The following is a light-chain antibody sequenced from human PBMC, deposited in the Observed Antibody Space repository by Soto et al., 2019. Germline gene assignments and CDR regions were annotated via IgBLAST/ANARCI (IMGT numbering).Light chain of an antibody. V-gene: IGLV2-14*01. J-gene: IGLJ2*01. CDR1: SSDVGGYNY. Sequence: QSALTQPASVSGSPGQSITISCTGTSSDVGGYNYVSWYQQHPGKAPKLMIYDVNNRPSGVSNRFSGSKSGNTASLTISGLQAEDEADYYCSSSTSSSTLVFGGGTKLTVL. CDR2: DVN. CDR3: SSSTSSSTLV.